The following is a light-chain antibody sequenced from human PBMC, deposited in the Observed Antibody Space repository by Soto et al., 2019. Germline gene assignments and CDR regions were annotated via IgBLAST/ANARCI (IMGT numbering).Light chain of an antibody. CDR2: EVT. Sequence: QSALTQPASVSGSPGQSITISCTGTSSDVGGYNYVSWYQHHPGKAPKLMIYEVTYRPSGVSNRFSGSKSGDTASLTISGLQAEDEADYYCSSYTSSSTLVFGGGTKLTV. CDR1: SSDVGGYNY. CDR3: SSYTSSSTLV. J-gene: IGLJ2*01. V-gene: IGLV2-14*01.